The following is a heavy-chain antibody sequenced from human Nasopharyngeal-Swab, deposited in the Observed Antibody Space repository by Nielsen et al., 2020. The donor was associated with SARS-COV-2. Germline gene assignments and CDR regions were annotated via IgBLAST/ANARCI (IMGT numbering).Heavy chain of an antibody. J-gene: IGHJ6*03. CDR2: INAGNGNT. V-gene: IGHV1-3*01. CDR3: ARKGILTGYYGYYYYMDV. Sequence: WVRQAPGQRLEWMGWINAGNGNTKYSQKFQGRVTITRDTSASTAYMELSSLRSEDTAVYYCARKGILTGYYGYYYYMDVWGKGTTVTV. D-gene: IGHD3-9*01.